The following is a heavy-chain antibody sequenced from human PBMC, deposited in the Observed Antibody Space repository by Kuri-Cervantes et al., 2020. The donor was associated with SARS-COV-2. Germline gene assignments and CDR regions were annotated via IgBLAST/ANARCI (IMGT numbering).Heavy chain of an antibody. CDR1: GFTFGSYG. CDR3: STEGWIDDHFDY. V-gene: IGHV3-33*08. D-gene: IGHD1-1*01. Sequence: GGSLRLSCAASGFTFGSYGMHWVRQAPGKGLEWVAVIWYDGSNKYYADSVKGRFTISRYNSKNTLYLQMNILRAEDTAVYYCSTEGWIDDHFDYWGQGTLVTVSS. J-gene: IGHJ4*02. CDR2: IWYDGSNK.